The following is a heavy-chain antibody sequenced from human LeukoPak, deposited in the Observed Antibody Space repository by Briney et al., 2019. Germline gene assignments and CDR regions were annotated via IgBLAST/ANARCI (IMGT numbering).Heavy chain of an antibody. CDR2: IIPILGIA. CDR3: ATRHGGIAVAGEGMGV. Sequence: SVKVSCKASGGTFSSYAISWVRQAPGQGLEWMGRIIPILGIANYAQKFQGRVTITADKSTSTAYMELSSLRSEDTAVYYCATRHGGIAVAGEGMGVWGQGTTVTVSS. CDR1: GGTFSSYA. V-gene: IGHV1-69*04. J-gene: IGHJ6*02. D-gene: IGHD6-19*01.